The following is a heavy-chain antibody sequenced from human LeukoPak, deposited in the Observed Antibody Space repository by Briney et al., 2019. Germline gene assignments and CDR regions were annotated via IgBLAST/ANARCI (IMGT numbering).Heavy chain of an antibody. Sequence: SETLSLTCTVSGYSISSGYYWGWIRQPPGKGLEWIGSIYHSGSTYYNPSLKSRVTISVDTSKNQFSLKLSSVTAADTAVYYCARPRGTWSSLLYWGQGTLVTVSS. J-gene: IGHJ4*02. CDR3: ARPRGTWSSLLY. CDR2: IYHSGST. V-gene: IGHV4-38-2*02. D-gene: IGHD3-3*01. CDR1: GYSISSGYY.